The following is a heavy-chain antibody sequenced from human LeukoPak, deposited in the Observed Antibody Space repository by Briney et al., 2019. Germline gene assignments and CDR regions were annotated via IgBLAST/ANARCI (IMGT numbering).Heavy chain of an antibody. Sequence: GGSLRLSCAASGFTFDDYAMHWVRQAPGKGLEWVSSINWNSDSIYYADSVKGRFTISRDNAKNSLYLQMNSLRAEDTALYYCAKAKGDFWSEIDYWGQGTLVTVPS. D-gene: IGHD3-3*01. CDR1: GFTFDDYA. J-gene: IGHJ4*02. CDR2: INWNSDSI. CDR3: AKAKGDFWSEIDY. V-gene: IGHV3-9*01.